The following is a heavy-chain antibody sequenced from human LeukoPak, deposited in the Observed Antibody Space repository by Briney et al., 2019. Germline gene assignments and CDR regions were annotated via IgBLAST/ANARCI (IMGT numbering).Heavy chain of an antibody. CDR2: IYYSGST. CDR3: AREYSRSSGRRAFDI. V-gene: IGHV4-59*08. D-gene: IGHD6-6*01. J-gene: IGHJ3*02. Sequence: SETLSLTCTVSGGSISGYYWSWIRQPPGKGLEWIGYIYYSGSTNYNPSLKSRLTISIDTSENQFSLKLSSVTAADTAVYYCAREYSRSSGRRAFDIWGQGTMVTVSS. CDR1: GGSISGYY.